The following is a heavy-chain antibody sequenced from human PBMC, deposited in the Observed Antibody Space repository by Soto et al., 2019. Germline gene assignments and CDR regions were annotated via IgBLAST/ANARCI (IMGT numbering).Heavy chain of an antibody. Sequence: GGSLRLSCAASGFTFSRYWMSWVRQAPGRGLEWVANIKQDGSEKYYVASVKGRFTMSKDNVKNSLYLQMNSLRAEDTALYYCARVRYGGNSYYFDYWGQGTQVTVSS. D-gene: IGHD4-17*01. CDR3: ARVRYGGNSYYFDY. CDR1: GFTFSRYW. CDR2: IKQDGSEK. V-gene: IGHV3-7*03. J-gene: IGHJ4*02.